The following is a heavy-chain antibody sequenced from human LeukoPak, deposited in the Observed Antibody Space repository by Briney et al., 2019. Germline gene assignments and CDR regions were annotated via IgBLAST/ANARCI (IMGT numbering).Heavy chain of an antibody. CDR2: IYPGDSDT. J-gene: IGHJ5*02. CDR3: ARTLVDTDNWFDP. CDR1: GYSLTSYW. Sequence: GESLKISCKGSGYSLTSYWIGWVRQMPGKGLEWMGIIYPGDSDTRYSPSFQGQVTISADKSISTAYLQWSSLKASDTAMYYCARTLVDTDNWFDPWGQGTLVTVSS. D-gene: IGHD5-18*01. V-gene: IGHV5-51*01.